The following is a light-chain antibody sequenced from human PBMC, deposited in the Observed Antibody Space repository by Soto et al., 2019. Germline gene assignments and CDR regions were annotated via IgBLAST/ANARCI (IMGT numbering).Light chain of an antibody. V-gene: IGKV1-5*01. CDR2: AAS. CDR1: ENIFKY. CDR3: QHYNTRSIA. J-gene: IGKJ4*01. Sequence: DIQMFQSPATLSASVGDRITITCRASENIFKYVAWYQQTSGSAPNLLIYAASDLESGVPSRFSGSGSGTEFSLTIDNLQPNDSATYYCQHYNTRSIAFGGGTKVDVK.